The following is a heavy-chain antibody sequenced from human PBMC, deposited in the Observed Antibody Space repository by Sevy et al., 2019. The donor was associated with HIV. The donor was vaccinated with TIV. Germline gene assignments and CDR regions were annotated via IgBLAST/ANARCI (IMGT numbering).Heavy chain of an antibody. D-gene: IGHD3-3*01. CDR2: IRSKAYGGTT. V-gene: IGHV3-49*03. CDR1: GFTFGDYA. J-gene: IGHJ6*02. Sequence: GGSLRLSCTASGFTFGDYAMSWFRQAPWKGLEWVGFIRSKAYGGTTEYAASVKGRFTISRDDSKSIAYLQMNSLKTEDTAVYYCTRDLRFLEWLSKGYYYYGMDVWGQGTTVTVSS. CDR3: TRDLRFLEWLSKGYYYYGMDV.